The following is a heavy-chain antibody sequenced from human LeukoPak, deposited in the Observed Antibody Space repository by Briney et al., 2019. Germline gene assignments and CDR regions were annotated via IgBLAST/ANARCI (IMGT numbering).Heavy chain of an antibody. V-gene: IGHV3-20*04. J-gene: IGHJ4*02. D-gene: IGHD3-22*01. Sequence: PGGSLRLSCAASVFTFNDYCMSWVRQAPGRGLEGVSGINWNGDNTAYAESVRGRFTISRDNAKNSPYLQMNSLRAQDTLFYYCARNFGGGDRSGPFYWGQGTLVTVSS. CDR2: INWNGDNT. CDR1: VFTFNDYC. CDR3: ARNFGGGDRSGPFY.